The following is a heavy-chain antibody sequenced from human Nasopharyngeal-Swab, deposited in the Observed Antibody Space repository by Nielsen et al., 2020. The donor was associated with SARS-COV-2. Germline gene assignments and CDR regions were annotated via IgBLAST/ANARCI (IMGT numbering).Heavy chain of an antibody. CDR1: GFTPSAYA. J-gene: IGHJ5*02. D-gene: IGHD2-15*01. V-gene: IGHV3-23*01. CDR3: AKDSGAGFCNDGSCFPTNH. Sequence: GESLKISCAASGFTPSAYAMNWVRQAPGKGLEWVTGISGTGDDPYYADSVKGRFTISRDRSKNTLYLQMNSLRAEDTAVYYCAKDSGAGFCNDGSCFPTNHWGQGTRVTVSS. CDR2: ISGTGDDP.